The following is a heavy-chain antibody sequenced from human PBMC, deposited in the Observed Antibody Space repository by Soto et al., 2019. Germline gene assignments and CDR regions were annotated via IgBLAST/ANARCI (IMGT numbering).Heavy chain of an antibody. CDR1: GGSIRSHY. Sequence: SETLSLTCTVSGGSIRSHYWSWIRKPPGKGLEWIGYIYYSGNTNYNPSLKSRVTVSLDTSRNQFSLRLSSVTAADTAVYYCARGYHYHYEVQHYLDPWGQGTLVTVSS. CDR3: ARGYHYHYEVQHYLDP. D-gene: IGHD5-12*01. J-gene: IGHJ5*02. CDR2: IYYSGNT. V-gene: IGHV4-59*11.